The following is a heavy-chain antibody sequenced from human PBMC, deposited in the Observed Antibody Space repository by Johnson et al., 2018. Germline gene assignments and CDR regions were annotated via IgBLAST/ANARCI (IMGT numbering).Heavy chain of an antibody. J-gene: IGHJ6*02. CDR1: GFTFSSYG. V-gene: IGHV3-30*03. D-gene: IGHD6-19*01. CDR3: ARLAVAGHYYYYGMDV. Sequence: QVQLVQSGGGVVQPGRSLRLSCEVSGFTFSSYGMHWVRQAPGKGLEWVAVISYDGSNKYYADSVKGRFTISRDNSKNTLYLQMNSLRAEDTAVYYCARLAVAGHYYYYGMDVWGQGTTVTVSS. CDR2: ISYDGSNK.